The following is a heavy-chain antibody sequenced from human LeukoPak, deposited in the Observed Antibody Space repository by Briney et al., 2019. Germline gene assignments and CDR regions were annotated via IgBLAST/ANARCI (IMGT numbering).Heavy chain of an antibody. Sequence: PGGSLRLSCAASGFTFSSYAMHWVRQAPGKGLEWVAFTRFDGNFKYYADSVKGRSTISRDNSKNTVFLQMNSLRPEDTAVYYCAKEREDLVVVAAAMRGYIWGQGTLVTVSS. D-gene: IGHD2-2*01. V-gene: IGHV3-30*02. CDR1: GFTFSSYA. CDR3: AKEREDLVVVAAAMRGYI. J-gene: IGHJ4*02. CDR2: TRFDGNFK.